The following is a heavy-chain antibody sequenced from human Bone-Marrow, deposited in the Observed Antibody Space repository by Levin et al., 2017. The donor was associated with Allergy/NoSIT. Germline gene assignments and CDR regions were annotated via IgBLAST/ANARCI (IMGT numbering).Heavy chain of an antibody. J-gene: IGHJ4*02. CDR3: AKEGGYDYVDY. CDR2: ISYDGSNK. CDR1: GFTFRSSG. D-gene: IGHD5-12*01. V-gene: IGHV3-30*18. Sequence: LSLPCAASGFTFRSSGMNWVRQAPGKGLEWVAFISYDGSNKYYADSVKGRFTISRDNSKNTLYLQMNSLRAEDTAVYYCAKEGGYDYVDYWGQGTLVTVSS.